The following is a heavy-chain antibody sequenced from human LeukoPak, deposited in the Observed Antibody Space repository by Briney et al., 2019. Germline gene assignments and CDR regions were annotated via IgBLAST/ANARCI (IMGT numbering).Heavy chain of an antibody. V-gene: IGHV4-34*01. CDR2: INHSGST. CDR3: APYSSSWYWFDP. D-gene: IGHD6-13*01. Sequence: SETLSLTCAVYGGSFSGYYWSWIRQPPGKGLEWIGEINHSGSTNYNPSLKSRVTISVDTSKNQFSLKLSSVTAADTAVYYCAPYSSSWYWFDPWGQGTLVTVSS. CDR1: GGSFSGYY. J-gene: IGHJ5*02.